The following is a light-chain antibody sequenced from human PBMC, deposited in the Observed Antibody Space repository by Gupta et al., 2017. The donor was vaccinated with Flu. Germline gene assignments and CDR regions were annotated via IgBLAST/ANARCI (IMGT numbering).Light chain of an antibody. CDR1: QSVSSNY. J-gene: IGKJ1*01. Sequence: ETVLTQSPSTLSLAPGERVTLSCRASQSVSSNYLAWYQQKPGQAPRLLIYGASDRATGIPDRFTGGGSGTDFTLSISRLEPEDFAVYHCQQYGNLPSTFGQGTKVEIK. CDR2: GAS. CDR3: QQYGNLPST. V-gene: IGKV3-20*01.